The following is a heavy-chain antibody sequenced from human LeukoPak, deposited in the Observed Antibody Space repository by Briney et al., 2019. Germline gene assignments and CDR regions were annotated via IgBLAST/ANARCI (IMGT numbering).Heavy chain of an antibody. CDR2: IYHSGST. V-gene: IGHV4-30-2*01. CDR1: GGSLSGGFT. Sequence: KASETLSLTCAVSGGSLSGGFTWSWIRQPLGKGLEWIGFIYHSGSTYYNPSLQSRVTISIDTSKNQVSLNLTSVTAADTAMYFCARGDYGGLGAWGQGILVTVSS. D-gene: IGHD4-23*01. CDR3: ARGDYGGLGA. J-gene: IGHJ5*02.